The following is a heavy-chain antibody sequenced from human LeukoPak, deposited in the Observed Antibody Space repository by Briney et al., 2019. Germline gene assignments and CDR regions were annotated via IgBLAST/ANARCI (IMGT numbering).Heavy chain of an antibody. D-gene: IGHD2-15*01. V-gene: IGHV4-31*03. CDR3: ARDGGDIVAFDP. CDR2: IYYSGST. J-gene: IGHJ5*02. CDR1: GGSISSGGYY. Sequence: SETLSLTCTVSGGSISSGGYYWSWIRQHSGKGLEWIGYIYYSGSTYYNPSLKSRVTISVDTSKNQFSLKLSSVTAADTAVYYCARDGGDIVAFDPWGQGTLVTVSS.